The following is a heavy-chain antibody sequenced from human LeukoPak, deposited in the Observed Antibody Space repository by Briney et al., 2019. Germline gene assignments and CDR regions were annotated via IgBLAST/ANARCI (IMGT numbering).Heavy chain of an antibody. J-gene: IGHJ4*02. CDR1: GYSFSSYA. CDR3: ARDQRSKENDS. V-gene: IGHV7-4-1*02. Sequence: GASVKVSCKASGYSFSSYAMNWVRQAPGQGLEWMGWINPNTGNPTYAQGFTGRFVFSLDTSVSTAYLQISSLKAEDTAVYYCARDQRSKENDSWGQGTLFTVSS. CDR2: INPNTGNP.